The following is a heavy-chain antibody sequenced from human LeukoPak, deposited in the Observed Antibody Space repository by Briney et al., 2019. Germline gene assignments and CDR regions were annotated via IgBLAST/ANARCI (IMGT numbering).Heavy chain of an antibody. J-gene: IGHJ6*04. D-gene: IGHD3-10*01. CDR1: GFTFSSYG. CDR3: ARDVVRGVIYYYYGMDV. Sequence: GRSLRLSCAASGFTFSSYGMHWVRQAPGQGLEWVAVIWYDGSNKYYADSVKGRFTISRDNSKNTLYLQMNSLRAEDTAVYYCARDVVRGVIYYYYGMDVWGKGTTVTVSS. CDR2: IWYDGSNK. V-gene: IGHV3-33*01.